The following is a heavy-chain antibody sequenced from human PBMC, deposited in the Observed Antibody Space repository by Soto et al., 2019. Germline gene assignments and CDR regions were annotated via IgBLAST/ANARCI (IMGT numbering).Heavy chain of an antibody. CDR3: ARLNAATYPNYYAMEV. Sequence: SCPTLVNPTETLTLTCTISGFSLSNGRMGVSWIRQPPGKALEWLAHIFSECERSFSTSMQSRVTISTYTAGTQGVLTMTNMGPVDTGTSYRARLNAATYPNYYAMEVGSQGTTVTV. CDR1: GFSLSNGRMG. V-gene: IGHV2-26*03. D-gene: IGHD2-15*01. J-gene: IGHJ6*02. CDR2: IFSECER.